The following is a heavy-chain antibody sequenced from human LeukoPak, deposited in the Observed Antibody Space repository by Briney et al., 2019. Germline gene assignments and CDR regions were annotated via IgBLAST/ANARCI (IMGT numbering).Heavy chain of an antibody. Sequence: GGSLRLSCAASGFTFSSYAMSWVRQAPGRGLEWVSLIGGIVDNTHYADSVKGRFTISRDNSKNTLYLQMNSLRAEDTAVYYCALDYDSSGHTPGWFDPCGQGTLVTVSS. CDR3: ALDYDSSGHTPGWFDP. CDR1: GFTFSSYA. J-gene: IGHJ5*02. V-gene: IGHV3-23*01. D-gene: IGHD3-22*01. CDR2: IGGIVDNT.